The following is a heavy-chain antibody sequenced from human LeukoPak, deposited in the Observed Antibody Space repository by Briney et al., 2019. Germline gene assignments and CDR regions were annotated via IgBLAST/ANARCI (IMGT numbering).Heavy chain of an antibody. D-gene: IGHD6-13*01. V-gene: IGHV4-59*01. Sequence: PSETPSLTCTVSGGSISSYYWSWIRQPPGKGLEWIGYIYYSGSTNYNPSLKSRVTISVDTSKNQFSLKLSSVTAADTAVYYCARGGIAAAGTYAANWGQGTLVTVSS. CDR1: GGSISSYY. J-gene: IGHJ4*02. CDR3: ARGGIAAAGTYAAN. CDR2: IYYSGST.